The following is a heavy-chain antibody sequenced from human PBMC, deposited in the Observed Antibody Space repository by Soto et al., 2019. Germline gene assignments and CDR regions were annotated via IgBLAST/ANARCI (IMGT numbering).Heavy chain of an antibody. D-gene: IGHD3-22*01. V-gene: IGHV3-33*01. CDR3: ARRRFDYYDSSGYYLPPWFDP. CDR2: LWFDGSNE. CDR1: GFPFSRYD. J-gene: IGHJ5*02. Sequence: GGSLRLSCAASGFPFSRYDMHWVRQAPGKGLEWVAVLWFDGSNEYYADSVQGRFTISRDNSKNTLYPQMNSLRAEDTAVYYCARRRFDYYDSSGYYLPPWFDPWGQGTLVTVSS.